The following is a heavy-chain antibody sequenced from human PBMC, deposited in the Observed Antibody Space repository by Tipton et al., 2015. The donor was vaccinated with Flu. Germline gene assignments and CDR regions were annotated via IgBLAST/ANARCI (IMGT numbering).Heavy chain of an antibody. CDR2: IYYSGST. CDR1: GGSIGSSSYY. D-gene: IGHD3-3*01. J-gene: IGHJ5*02. CDR3: ARVSPGVESWFDP. V-gene: IGHV4-39*07. Sequence: TLSLTCTVSGGSIGSSSYYWGWIRQPPGKGLEWIGTIYYSGSTYYNPSLKSRVTISVDTSKNQFSLKLISVTAADTAVYYCARVSPGVESWFDPWGQGTLVTVSS.